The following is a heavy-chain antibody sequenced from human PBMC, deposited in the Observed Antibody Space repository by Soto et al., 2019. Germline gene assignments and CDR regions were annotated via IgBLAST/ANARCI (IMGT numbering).Heavy chain of an antibody. J-gene: IGHJ6*02. CDR2: IYYSGST. CDR3: ARTQQRITIFGVVPYYYGMDV. Sequence: SETLSLTCTVAGGSISSSSYYWGWIRQPPGKGLEWIGSIYYSGSTYYNPSLKSRVTISVDTSKNQFSLKLSSVTAADTAVYYCARTQQRITIFGVVPYYYGMDVWGQGTTVTVSS. D-gene: IGHD3-3*01. CDR1: GGSISSSSYY. V-gene: IGHV4-39*01.